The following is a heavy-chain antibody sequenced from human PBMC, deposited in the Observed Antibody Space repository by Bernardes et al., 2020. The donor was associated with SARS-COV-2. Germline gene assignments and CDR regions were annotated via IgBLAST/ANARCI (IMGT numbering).Heavy chain of an antibody. V-gene: IGHV5-51*01. CDR1: GNSTNSHW. Sequence: GELQKICSKASGNSTNSHWNAWVRQMRGKGQEWRGSIYPGGAEKRERQSFEGQVTISADESITPAYLQWSSLKASDTALYYCARPEIYSGYESWGQGTLVTLSS. J-gene: IGHJ1*01. CDR3: ARPEIYSGYES. CDR2: IYPGGAEK. D-gene: IGHD5-12*01.